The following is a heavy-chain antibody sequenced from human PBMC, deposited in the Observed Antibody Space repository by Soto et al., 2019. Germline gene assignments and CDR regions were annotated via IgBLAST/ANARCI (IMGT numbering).Heavy chain of an antibody. V-gene: IGHV4-59*01. CDR1: GGSISSYY. D-gene: IGHD6-6*01. Sequence: SETLSLTCTVSGGSISSYYWSWIRQPPGKGLEWIGYIYYSGSTNYNPSLKSRVTISVDTSKNQFSLKLSSVTAADTAVYYCARVRAARPDYHYYYMDVWGKGTTVTVSS. J-gene: IGHJ6*03. CDR3: ARVRAARPDYHYYYMDV. CDR2: IYYSGST.